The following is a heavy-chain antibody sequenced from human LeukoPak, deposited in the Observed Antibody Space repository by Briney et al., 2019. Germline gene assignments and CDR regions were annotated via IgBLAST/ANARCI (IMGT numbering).Heavy chain of an antibody. J-gene: IGHJ1*01. CDR2: ISAYNGNT. Sequence: ASVKVSCKASGYTFTSYGISWVRQAPGQGLEWMGWISAYNGNTNYAQKLQGRVTMTTDTSTSTAYMELRSLTSDDTAVYYCARDKAVTTELTQYFQHWGQGTLVTVSS. CDR3: ARDKAVTTELTQYFQH. D-gene: IGHD4-11*01. CDR1: GYTFTSYG. V-gene: IGHV1-18*01.